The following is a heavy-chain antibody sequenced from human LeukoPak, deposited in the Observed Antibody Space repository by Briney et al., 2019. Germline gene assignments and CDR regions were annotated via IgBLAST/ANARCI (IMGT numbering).Heavy chain of an antibody. CDR1: GFTFSSYA. Sequence: GGSLRLSCAASGFTFSSYAMSWVRQAPGKGLEYVSAISSNGDNTYYADSVKGRFTISRDNSKNTLYRQMSSQRPADTAVYFCVRGTGYWGQGTLVTVSS. V-gene: IGHV3-64D*06. CDR3: VRGTGY. CDR2: ISSNGDNT. J-gene: IGHJ4*02.